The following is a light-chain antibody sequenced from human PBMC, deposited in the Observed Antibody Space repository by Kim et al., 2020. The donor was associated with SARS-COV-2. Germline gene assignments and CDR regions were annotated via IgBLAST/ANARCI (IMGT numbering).Light chain of an antibody. J-gene: IGKJ4*01. Sequence: DIQIIQSPSSLAASVGDRVTIACRASQSISTHLNWYQQKPGKAPNLLIYAASSLQSGVPSRFSGSGSGTDFTLTISSLQPEDVAAYYCQQNHNTTLLTFGGGTKLEI. CDR1: QSISTH. CDR3: QQNHNTTLLT. CDR2: AAS. V-gene: IGKV1-39*01.